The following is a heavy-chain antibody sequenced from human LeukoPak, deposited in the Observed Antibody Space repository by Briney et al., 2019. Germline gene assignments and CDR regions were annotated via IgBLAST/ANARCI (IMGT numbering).Heavy chain of an antibody. J-gene: IGHJ4*02. CDR2: INPNSGGT. V-gene: IGHV1-2*06. CDR1: GYTFTGYY. D-gene: IGHD6-19*01. Sequence: GASVKVSCKASGYTFTGYYMRWVRQAPGQGLEWMGRINPNSGGTNYAQKFQGRVTMTRDTSISTAYMELSRLRSDDTAVYYCARVHRSVAGVFDYWGQGTLVTVSS. CDR3: ARVHRSVAGVFDY.